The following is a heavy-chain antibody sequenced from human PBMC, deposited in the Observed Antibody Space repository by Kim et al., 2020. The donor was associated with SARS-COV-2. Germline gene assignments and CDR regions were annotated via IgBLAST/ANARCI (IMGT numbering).Heavy chain of an antibody. Sequence: SETLSLTCTVSGASVSSTHYHWGWIRQAPGRGLQWIGSLQYIGNTYYNPSLKSRVTISLDTSKNQFSLKLRSVTAADTAIYYCARHFWGGFEDSWGQGTLVTVSS. CDR3: ARHFWGGFEDS. CDR2: LQYIGNT. D-gene: IGHD3-10*01. V-gene: IGHV4-39*01. CDR1: GASVSSTHYH. J-gene: IGHJ4*02.